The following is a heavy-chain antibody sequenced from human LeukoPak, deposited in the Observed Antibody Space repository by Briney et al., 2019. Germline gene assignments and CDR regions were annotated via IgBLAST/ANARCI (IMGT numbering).Heavy chain of an antibody. J-gene: IGHJ5*02. D-gene: IGHD2-2*01. CDR1: GYTFTSYG. CDR3: ASSPLGYCSSTSCYNWFDP. Sequence: SVKVSCKASGYTFTSYGISWVRQAPGQGLEWMGGIIPIFGTANYAQKFQGRVTITADKSTSTAYMELSSLRSEDTAVYYCASSPLGYCSSTSCYNWFDPWGQGTLVTVSS. CDR2: IIPIFGTA. V-gene: IGHV1-69*06.